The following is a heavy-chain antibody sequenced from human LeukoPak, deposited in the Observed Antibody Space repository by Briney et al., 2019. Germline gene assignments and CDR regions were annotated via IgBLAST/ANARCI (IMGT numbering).Heavy chain of an antibody. CDR1: GFTFSDYY. V-gene: IGHV3-11*04. CDR3: VKDGGGSFSTTYDY. J-gene: IGHJ4*02. CDR2: ISSSGSTI. D-gene: IGHD2-15*01. Sequence: GGSLRLSCAASGFTFSDYYMSWIRQAPGKGLEWVSYISSSGSTIYYADSVKGRFTISRDHAKNSLYLQMTSLRAEDTAIYYCVKDGGGSFSTTYDYWGQGTLVTVSS.